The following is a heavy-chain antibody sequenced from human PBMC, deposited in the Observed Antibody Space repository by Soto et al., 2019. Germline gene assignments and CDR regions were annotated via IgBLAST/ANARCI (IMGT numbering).Heavy chain of an antibody. V-gene: IGHV3-30-3*01. CDR3: ARGPSSLTRFDY. CDR2: ISYDGSNK. J-gene: IGHJ4*02. Sequence: GGSLRLSCAASGFTFSSYAMHWVRQAPGKGLEWVAVISYDGSNKNYADSVKGRFKISRDNSKNTLYLQMNSLRAEDTAVYYCARGPSSLTRFDYWGQGTLVTVSS. D-gene: IGHD2-2*01. CDR1: GFTFSSYA.